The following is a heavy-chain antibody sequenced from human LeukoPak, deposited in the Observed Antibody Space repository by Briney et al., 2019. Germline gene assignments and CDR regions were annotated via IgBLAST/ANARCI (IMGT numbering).Heavy chain of an antibody. V-gene: IGHV3-23*01. CDR2: ISGSGGST. CDR3: AKGGYNWNDGHFDY. CDR1: GFTFSSYA. Sequence: HPGGSLRLSCAASGFTFSSYAMSWVRQAPGKGLEWVSAISGSGGSTYYADSVKGRFTISRDNSKNTLYLQINSLRAEDTAVYYCAKGGYNWNDGHFDYWGQGTLVTVSS. D-gene: IGHD1-1*01. J-gene: IGHJ4*02.